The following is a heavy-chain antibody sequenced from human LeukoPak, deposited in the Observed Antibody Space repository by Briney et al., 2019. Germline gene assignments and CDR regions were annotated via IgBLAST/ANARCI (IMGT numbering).Heavy chain of an antibody. V-gene: IGHV4-59*01. Sequence: SETLSLTCTVSSGSFRTYYWSWIRQPPGKGLEWIGYIFYNEGTSYNPSLKSRVTISVDTSKNQFSLKMTSVTTADTAVYYCARDSPFEWHVFGDSFDIWGPGTVVTVSS. J-gene: IGHJ3*02. CDR1: SGSFRTYY. D-gene: IGHD3-9*01. CDR2: IFYNEGT. CDR3: ARDSPFEWHVFGDSFDI.